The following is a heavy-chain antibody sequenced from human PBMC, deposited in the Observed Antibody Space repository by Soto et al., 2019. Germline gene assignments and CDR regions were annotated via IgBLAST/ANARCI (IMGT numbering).Heavy chain of an antibody. CDR1: GFTFSSYD. V-gene: IGHV3-13*01. CDR3: ARGDEGYFSYGMDV. Sequence: PGGSLRLSCVVSGFTFSSYDMHWVRQVPVKGLEWISTMGAAGDTYYSASVMGLFTISRGNVINSLYLQMKRLKAGETAVYYCARGDEGYFSYGMDVWRKGTTVTVSS. CDR2: MGAAGDT. J-gene: IGHJ6*04.